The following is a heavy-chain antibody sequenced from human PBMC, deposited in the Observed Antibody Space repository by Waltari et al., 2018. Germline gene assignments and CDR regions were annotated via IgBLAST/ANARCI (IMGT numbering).Heavy chain of an antibody. Sequence: EVQLVESGGGLVQPGGSLRLSCAASGFTFSSYEMNWVCQDPGKGLELVSYISSSGQSISYAAYVKGRFTGPRESAKNSLFLQMNSLRFENTTVYYCAARYCFGGSCYDYWGQGTLVTVSS. CDR3: AARYCFGGSCYDY. J-gene: IGHJ4*02. V-gene: IGHV3-48*03. CDR2: ISSSGQSI. D-gene: IGHD2-15*01. CDR1: GFTFSSYE.